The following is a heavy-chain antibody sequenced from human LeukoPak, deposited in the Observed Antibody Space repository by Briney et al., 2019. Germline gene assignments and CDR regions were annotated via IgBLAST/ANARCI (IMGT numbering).Heavy chain of an antibody. V-gene: IGHV3-23*01. CDR2: ISGSGGST. Sequence: GGSLRLSCAASGFTFSSYAMSWVRQAPGKGLEWVSAISGSGGSTYYADSVKGRFTISRDNSKNTLYLQMNSLRAEDTAVYYCAKHIAVAGRALYYYYGMDVWDQGTTVTVSS. CDR3: AKHIAVAGRALYYYYGMDV. CDR1: GFTFSSYA. D-gene: IGHD6-19*01. J-gene: IGHJ6*02.